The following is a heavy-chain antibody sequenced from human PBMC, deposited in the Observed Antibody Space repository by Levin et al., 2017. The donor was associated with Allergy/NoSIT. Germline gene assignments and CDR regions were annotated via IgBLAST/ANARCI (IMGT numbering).Heavy chain of an antibody. CDR1: GGSFSGYY. V-gene: IGHV4-34*01. D-gene: IGHD6-13*01. CDR3: ARIAAAGSTTPYYFDY. J-gene: IGHJ4*02. Sequence: PSETLSLTCAVYGGSFSGYYWSWIRQPPGKGLEWIGEINHSGSTNYNPSLKSRVTISVDTSKNQFSLKLSSVTAADTAVYYCARIAAAGSTTPYYFDYWGQGTLVTVSS. CDR2: INHSGST.